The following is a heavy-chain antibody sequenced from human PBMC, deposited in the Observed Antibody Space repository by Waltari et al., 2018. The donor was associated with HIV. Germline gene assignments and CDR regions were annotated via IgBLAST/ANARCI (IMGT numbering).Heavy chain of an antibody. J-gene: IGHJ5*02. Sequence: EVQLVESGGGLVQPGGSLRPSCAASGFTFGSYWMHWVRPAPGKGWVWVSRINSDGSSTSYADSVKGRFTISRDNAKNTLYLQMNSLRAEDTAVYYCARENGLLWFGEFDPWGQGTLVTVSS. V-gene: IGHV3-74*01. CDR2: INSDGSST. CDR1: GFTFGSYW. CDR3: ARENGLLWFGEFDP. D-gene: IGHD3-10*01.